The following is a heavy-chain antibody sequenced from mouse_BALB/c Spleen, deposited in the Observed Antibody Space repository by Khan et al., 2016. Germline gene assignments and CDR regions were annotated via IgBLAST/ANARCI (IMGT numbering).Heavy chain of an antibody. Sequence: EVELVESGGGLVQPGGSLRLSCATSGFTVSDYYMSWVRQPPGKALEWVGFIRKKANGYTTEYSASVKGRFTISRDNSQSILYLHMNTLRAEDSASVQGRRSLSRVNSHSSLYLQMNTLGAEASATYYCSRDIEGYDDAMEYWGQGTSVTVSS. V-gene: IGHV7-3*02. CDR1: GFTVSDYY. D-gene: IGHD2-2*01. J-gene: IGHJ4*01. CDR2: IRKKANGYTT. CDR3: RRSLSRVNSHSSLYLQMNTLGAEASATYYCSRDIEGYDDAMEY.